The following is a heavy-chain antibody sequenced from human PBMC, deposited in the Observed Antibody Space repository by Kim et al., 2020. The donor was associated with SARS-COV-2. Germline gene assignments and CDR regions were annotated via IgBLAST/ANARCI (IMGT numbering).Heavy chain of an antibody. J-gene: IGHJ4*02. V-gene: IGHV4-34*01. CDR3: AGAYPYFDY. CDR1: GGSFSGYY. Sequence: SETLSLTCAVYGGSFSGYYWTWMRQPPGKGLEWIGEINHSGSPTYNPSLKSRVTISVDPSKNQFSLKLSSVSAADTAMYYCAGAYPYFDYWGQGTLVTVSS. CDR2: INHSGSP.